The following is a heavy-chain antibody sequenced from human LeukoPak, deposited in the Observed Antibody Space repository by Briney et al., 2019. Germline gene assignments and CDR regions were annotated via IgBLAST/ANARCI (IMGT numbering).Heavy chain of an antibody. CDR1: GGSLSSSSYY. V-gene: IGHV4-39*07. CDR3: ARGTGGYSYGSAAFDI. D-gene: IGHD5-18*01. Sequence: PSETLSLTCTVSGGSLSSSSYYWGWIRQPPGKGLQWIGSAYYSGSTYYNPSLKSRVTISVDTSKNQFSLKLSSVTAADTAVYYCARGTGGYSYGSAAFDIWGQGTMVTVSS. CDR2: AYYSGST. J-gene: IGHJ3*02.